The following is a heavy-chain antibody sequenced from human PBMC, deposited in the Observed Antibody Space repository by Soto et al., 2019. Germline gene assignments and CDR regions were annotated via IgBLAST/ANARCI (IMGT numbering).Heavy chain of an antibody. CDR1: GGTFSTYT. J-gene: IGHJ4*02. Sequence: QVQLVQSGAEVKKPGSSVKVSCKASGGTFSTYTISWVRQAPGQGLAWMGSILPILGSAKYAQKFQGRVTITADKSTSTAYMELSSLRSEDTAVYYCSIASPGTTIGNYLVQGTLVTVSS. CDR3: SIASPGTTIGNY. D-gene: IGHD1-7*01. CDR2: ILPILGSA. V-gene: IGHV1-69*02.